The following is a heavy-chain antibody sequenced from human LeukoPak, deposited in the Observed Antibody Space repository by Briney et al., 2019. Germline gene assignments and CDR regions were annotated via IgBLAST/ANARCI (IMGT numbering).Heavy chain of an antibody. J-gene: IGHJ4*02. Sequence: GGSLRLSCAASGFTFISYGMHWVRQAPGKGLEWVAFIRYDGSNKYYADSVKGRFTISRDNSKNTLYLQMNSLRAEDTAVYYCAKEHCSGGSCYFHYFDYWGQGTLVTVSS. CDR1: GFTFISYG. CDR2: IRYDGSNK. D-gene: IGHD2-15*01. CDR3: AKEHCSGGSCYFHYFDY. V-gene: IGHV3-30*02.